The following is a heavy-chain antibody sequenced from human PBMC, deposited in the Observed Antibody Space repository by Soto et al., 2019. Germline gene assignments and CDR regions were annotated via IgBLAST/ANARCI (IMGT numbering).Heavy chain of an antibody. Sequence: ASVKVSCKASGYTFTSYGISWVRQAPGQGLEWMGWFIFYNGNTKYAQKVQGRFTMTTDTSTSTAYMELRSLRSDDTAVYYCAREPNYFDYWGQGTLVTVSS. CDR2: FIFYNGNT. V-gene: IGHV1-18*01. CDR1: GYTFTSYG. J-gene: IGHJ4*02. CDR3: AREPNYFDY.